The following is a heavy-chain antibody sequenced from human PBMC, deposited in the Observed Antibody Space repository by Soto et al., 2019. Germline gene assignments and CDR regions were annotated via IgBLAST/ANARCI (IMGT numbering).Heavy chain of an antibody. CDR2: IDHSGST. CDR1: NGSISSAIYY. Sequence: SETLSLTCTVSNGSISSAIYYWGWIRQPPGKGLEWIGSIDHSGSTYYNPSLQGRVTISVDTSKNQFTLKLSSVTAADTAVYFFAGRCSLVSVQVYFGEISNYNWFDPWGQGTLVTVSS. D-gene: IGHD3-10*01. V-gene: IGHV4-39*01. CDR3: AGRCSLVSVQVYFGEISNYNWFDP. J-gene: IGHJ5*02.